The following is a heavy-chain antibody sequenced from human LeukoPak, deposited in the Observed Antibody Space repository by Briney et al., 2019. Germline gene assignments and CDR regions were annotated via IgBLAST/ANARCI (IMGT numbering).Heavy chain of an antibody. CDR3: ARGDYYDSSGYYLIFQKYAFDI. CDR1: GGSFSGYY. D-gene: IGHD3-22*01. CDR2: INHSGST. Sequence: SETLSLTCAVYGGSFSGYYWSWIRQPPGKGLEWIGEINHSGSTNYSPSFKSRVTISVDTSKNQFSLKLSSVTAADTAVYYCARGDYYDSSGYYLIFQKYAFDIWGQGTMVTVSS. J-gene: IGHJ3*02. V-gene: IGHV4-34*01.